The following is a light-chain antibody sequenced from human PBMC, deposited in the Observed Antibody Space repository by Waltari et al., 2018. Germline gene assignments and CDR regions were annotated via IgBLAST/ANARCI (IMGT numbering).Light chain of an antibody. CDR1: QHVSGY. V-gene: IGKV1-8*01. CDR3: QQYYSDPLT. Sequence: TQSPATLSLSPGERVTLSCRASQHVSGYLAWYQQKPGQAPRLLIYAASTLQTGVPSRFSGSGSGTDFTLIISCLQAEDFAIYFCQQYYSDPLTFGGGTKVEIK. J-gene: IGKJ4*01. CDR2: AAS.